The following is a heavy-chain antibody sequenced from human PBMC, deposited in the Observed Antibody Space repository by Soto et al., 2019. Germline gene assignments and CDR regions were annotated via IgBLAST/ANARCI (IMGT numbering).Heavy chain of an antibody. J-gene: IGHJ6*02. D-gene: IGHD5-12*01. CDR1: GFTFSSYA. Sequence: GGSLRLSCAASGFTFSSYAMSWVRQAPGKGLEWVSAISGSGGSTYYADSVKGRFTISRDNSKNTLYLQMNSLRAEDTAVYYCAKEWGYSGYDFPYYYYGMDVWGQGTKVTVSS. CDR3: AKEWGYSGYDFPYYYYGMDV. CDR2: ISGSGGST. V-gene: IGHV3-23*01.